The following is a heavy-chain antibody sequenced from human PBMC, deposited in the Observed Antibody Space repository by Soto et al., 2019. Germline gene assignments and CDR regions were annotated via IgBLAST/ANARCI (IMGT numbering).Heavy chain of an antibody. V-gene: IGHV4-30-4*01. CDR3: RRRSRYRSDG. CDR2: IYYSGST. Sequence: SETLSLTCTVSGGSISSGDYYWSWIRQPPGKGLEWIGYIYYSGSTYYNPSLKSGVTISADTSKNQFSLNLISVTAADTAGYYCRRRSRYRSDGWGKAITVTVAS. CDR1: GGSISSGDYY. D-gene: IGHD1-1*01. J-gene: IGHJ6*04.